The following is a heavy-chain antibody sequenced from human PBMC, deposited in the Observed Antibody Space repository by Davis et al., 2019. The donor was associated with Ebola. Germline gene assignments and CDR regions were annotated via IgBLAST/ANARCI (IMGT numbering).Heavy chain of an antibody. J-gene: IGHJ6*02. V-gene: IGHV3-23*01. CDR2: IRGSGGST. Sequence: GESLKISCAASGFTFSISAMSWVRQAPGKGLEWVSVIRGSGGSTYYADSVKGRFTISRDNSKNTLYLQMNSLRAEDTAVYYCARIYYYYYGMDVWGQGTTVTVSS. CDR1: GFTFSISA. CDR3: ARIYYYYYGMDV.